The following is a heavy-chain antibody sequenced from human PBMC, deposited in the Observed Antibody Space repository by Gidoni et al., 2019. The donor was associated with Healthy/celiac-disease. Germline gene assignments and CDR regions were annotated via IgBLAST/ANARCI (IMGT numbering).Heavy chain of an antibody. Sequence: QVQLQQWGAGLLTPSETLSLTCAVYGGSFSGYYWSWIRQPPGQGLEWIGEINHSGSTNYNPSLKSRVTISVDTSKNQFSLKLSSVTAADTAVYYCAGRVVVAATYSDYWGQGTLVTVSS. CDR2: INHSGST. CDR1: GGSFSGYY. D-gene: IGHD2-15*01. J-gene: IGHJ4*02. V-gene: IGHV4-34*01. CDR3: AGRVVVAATYSDY.